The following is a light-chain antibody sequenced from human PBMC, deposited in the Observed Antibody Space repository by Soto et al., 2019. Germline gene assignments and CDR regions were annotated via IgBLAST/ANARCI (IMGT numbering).Light chain of an antibody. V-gene: IGKV3-11*01. CDR1: QSVTSY. Sequence: DIVLTQSPATLSLSPGERATLSCRASQSVTSYLAWYQQKPGQAPRLLIYDASNRATGIPARFSGSGSGTDFTLTISSLQSEDFAVYYCQQYHKWPITFGQGTRLEIK. CDR2: DAS. CDR3: QQYHKWPIT. J-gene: IGKJ5*01.